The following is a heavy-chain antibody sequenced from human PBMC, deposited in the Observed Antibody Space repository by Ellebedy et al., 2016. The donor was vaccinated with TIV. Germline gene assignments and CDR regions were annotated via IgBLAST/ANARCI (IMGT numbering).Heavy chain of an antibody. CDR2: INQDGNSK. CDR1: GFTFSAFW. Sequence: GESLKISCAASGFTFSAFWMIWVRQAPGKGLEWVAKINQDGNSKNYVDSVGGRFTISRDNAKNSLYLQINSLRAEDTAVYYCATESSFVSHYWGQGTLVTVSS. D-gene: IGHD3-16*02. CDR3: ATESSFVSHY. J-gene: IGHJ4*02. V-gene: IGHV3-7*03.